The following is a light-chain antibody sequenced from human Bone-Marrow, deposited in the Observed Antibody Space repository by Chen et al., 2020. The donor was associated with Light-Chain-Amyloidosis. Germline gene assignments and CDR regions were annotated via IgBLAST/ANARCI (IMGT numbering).Light chain of an antibody. CDR1: NIGSKS. CDR3: QVWDSSSDHYV. Sequence: SYVLTQPPSVSVAPGQTARITCGGNNIGSKSVHWYQQKPGQAPVLVVYDDSARPSGIPERFSGSNSGNTATLTISRVEAGDEADYYCQVWDSSSDHYVFVTGTKVTVL. CDR2: DDS. J-gene: IGLJ1*01. V-gene: IGLV3-21*02.